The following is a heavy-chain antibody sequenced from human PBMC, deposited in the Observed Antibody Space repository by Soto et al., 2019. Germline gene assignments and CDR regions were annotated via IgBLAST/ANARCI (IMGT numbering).Heavy chain of an antibody. CDR2: INPNSGGT. V-gene: IGHV1-2*04. D-gene: IGHD6-13*01. J-gene: IGHJ5*02. Sequence: ASVKVSCKASGYTFTGYYMHWVRQAPGQGIEWMGWINPNSGGTNYAQKFQGWVTMTRDTSISTAYMELSRLRSDDTAVYYCARGIAAAGNSYWFDPWGQGTLVTVSS. CDR3: ARGIAAAGNSYWFDP. CDR1: GYTFTGYY.